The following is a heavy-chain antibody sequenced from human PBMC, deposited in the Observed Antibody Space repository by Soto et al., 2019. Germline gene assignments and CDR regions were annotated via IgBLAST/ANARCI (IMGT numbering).Heavy chain of an antibody. CDR1: GYTFTNYG. J-gene: IGHJ2*01. CDR3: ARDPDYYGSGSYFDL. Sequence: QVQRVQSGAEVKKPGASVKVSCKASGYTFTNYGMSWARQAPGQGLEWMGWISANNGKTNYAQNVQGRVTMTTDTSKTTAYMELRSLRYDDTAIYYCARDPDYYGSGSYFDLWGRGTLVTVSS. V-gene: IGHV1-18*01. D-gene: IGHD3-10*01. CDR2: ISANNGKT.